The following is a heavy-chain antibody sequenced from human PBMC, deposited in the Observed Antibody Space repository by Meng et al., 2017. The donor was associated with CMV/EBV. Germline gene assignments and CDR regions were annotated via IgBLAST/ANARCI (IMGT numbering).Heavy chain of an antibody. CDR3: ARDGNYHGV. V-gene: IGHV3-53*01. D-gene: IGHD1-7*01. CDR2: IYSEGTT. J-gene: IGHJ4*02. CDR1: GFTVSNNY. Sequence: LVEYGGGLIQPGGSLRLSCAASGFTVSNNYMRWFRQAPGKGLEWVSLIYSEGTTDYADSVKGRFTISRDNSKNTLYLQMNSLRAEDTAVYYCARDGNYHGVWGQGTLVTVSS.